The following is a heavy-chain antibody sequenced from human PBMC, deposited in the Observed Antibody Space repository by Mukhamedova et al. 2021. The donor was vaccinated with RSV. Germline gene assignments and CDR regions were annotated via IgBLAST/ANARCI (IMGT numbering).Heavy chain of an antibody. Sequence: GLEWLSYISSSESGSPIYYADSVKGRFTISRDNAKNSLYLEMNRLRVEDTAVYYCTRGFPTGPWGRGTLVTVS. J-gene: IGHJ4*02. V-gene: IGHV3-48*03. CDR2: ISSSESGSPI. CDR3: TRGFPTGP. D-gene: IGHD1-14*01.